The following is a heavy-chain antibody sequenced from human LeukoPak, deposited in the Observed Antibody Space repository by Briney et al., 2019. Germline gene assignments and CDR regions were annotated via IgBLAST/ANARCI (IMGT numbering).Heavy chain of an antibody. J-gene: IGHJ4*02. CDR3: ARGPSGYHNT. CDR2: ISGDSDDT. D-gene: IGHD5-12*01. Sequence: GGSLRLSCAASGFTFSTYSFSWVRQAPGRGLEWVSAISGDSDDTYYADSVKGRFTISRDDSKNTLYLQMNSLRAEDTAVYYCARGPSGYHNTGGQGTLVTVSS. V-gene: IGHV3-23*01. CDR1: GFTFSTYS.